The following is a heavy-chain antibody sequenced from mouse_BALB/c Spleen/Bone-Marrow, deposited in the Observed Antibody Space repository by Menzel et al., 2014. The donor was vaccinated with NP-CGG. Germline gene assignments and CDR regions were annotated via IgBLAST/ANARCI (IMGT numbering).Heavy chain of an antibody. J-gene: IGHJ4*01. CDR3: ARQDYSYYYAMDY. CDR1: GFTFSDYY. Sequence: EVQGVESGGGLVQPGGSLKLSCATSGFTFSDYYMYWVRQTPEKRLEWVAYISNGGGSTYYPDTVKGRFTISRDNAKNTLYLQMSRLKSKDTAMYYCARQDYSYYYAMDYWGQGTSVTVSS. CDR2: ISNGGGST. D-gene: IGHD2-13*01. V-gene: IGHV5-12*02.